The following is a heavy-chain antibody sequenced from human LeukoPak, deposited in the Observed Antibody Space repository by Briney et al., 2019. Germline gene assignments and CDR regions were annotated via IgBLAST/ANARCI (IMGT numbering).Heavy chain of an antibody. CDR3: AKGRIQLWLYYFDY. D-gene: IGHD5-18*01. CDR1: GFIFSSCG. CDR2: ISTSSSTI. V-gene: IGHV3-48*01. Sequence: GGSLRLSCAASGFIFSSCGMNWVRQAPGKGLEWVSYISTSSSTIYYADSVKGRFTISRDNSKNTLYLQMNSLRAEDTAVYYCAKGRIQLWLYYFDYWGQGTLVTVSS. J-gene: IGHJ4*02.